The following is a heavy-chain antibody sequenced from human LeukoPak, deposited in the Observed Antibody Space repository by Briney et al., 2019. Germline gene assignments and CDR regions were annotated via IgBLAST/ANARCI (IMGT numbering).Heavy chain of an antibody. CDR1: GGSISSYY. CDR3: ARGGCSSTSCYDYFDY. V-gene: IGHV4-59*01. CDR2: IYYSGST. Sequence: PSETLSLTCTVSGGSISSYYWSWIRQPPGKGLEWIGYIYYSGSTNYNPSLKSRVTISVDTSKNHFSLKLSSVTAADTAVYYCARGGCSSTSCYDYFDYWGQGTLVTVSS. J-gene: IGHJ4*02. D-gene: IGHD2-2*01.